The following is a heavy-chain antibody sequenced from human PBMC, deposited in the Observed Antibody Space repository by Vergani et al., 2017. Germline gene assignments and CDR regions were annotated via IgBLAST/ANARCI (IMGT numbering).Heavy chain of an antibody. J-gene: IGHJ4*02. CDR2: ISFEGTNE. Sequence: VQLVESGGGLVQPGGSLRLSCAASGFSLSRFWMRWVRQAPGKGLEWVVGISFEGTNEYYPDLVKGRFTISRDIAKNRLYLQVRSLRLEDTGVYHCVRDRGLCAGGRCYTEAWDYWGQGTPVTGSS. CDR1: GFSLSRFW. CDR3: VRDRGLCAGGRCYTEAWDY. V-gene: IGHV3-30*03. D-gene: IGHD2-2*02.